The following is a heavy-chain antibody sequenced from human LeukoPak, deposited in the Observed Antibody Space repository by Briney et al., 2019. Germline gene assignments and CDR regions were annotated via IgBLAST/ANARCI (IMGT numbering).Heavy chain of an antibody. CDR2: IWYDGSNK. V-gene: IGHV3-33*06. J-gene: IGHJ4*02. CDR1: GFTFSYYG. D-gene: IGHD6-6*01. CDR3: AKSYEEASSSSGPADY. Sequence: PGGSLRLSCAASGFTFSYYGMHWVRQAPGKGLEWVGVIWYDGSNKYYADSVKGRFTISRDNSKNTLYLEMNSLRAEDTAVYYCAKSYEEASSSSGPADYWGQGTLVTVSS.